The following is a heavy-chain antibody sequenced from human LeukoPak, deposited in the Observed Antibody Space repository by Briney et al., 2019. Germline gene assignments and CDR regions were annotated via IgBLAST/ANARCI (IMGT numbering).Heavy chain of an antibody. CDR2: ISGSGGST. V-gene: IGHV3-23*01. CDR3: AKEGPNWGDFDY. CDR1: GFSFNEYA. D-gene: IGHD7-27*01. Sequence: GRSLRLSCAASGFSFNEYAMHWVRQAPGKGLEWVSAISGSGGSTYYADSVKGRFTISRDNSKNTLYLQMNSLRAEDTAVYYCAKEGPNWGDFDYWGQGTLVTVSS. J-gene: IGHJ4*02.